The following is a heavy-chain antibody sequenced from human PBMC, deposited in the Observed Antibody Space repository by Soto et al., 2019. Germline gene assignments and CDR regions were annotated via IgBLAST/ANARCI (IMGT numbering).Heavy chain of an antibody. CDR3: ARETSTGNYYMDV. Sequence: VQLVESGGGVVQPGRSLRLSCAASGFSFSYYGMNWVRQAPGKGLEWVSYISTSSSNIYYADSVKGRFTISRDNAKNSLSLQMNSLRAADTAVYYCARETSTGNYYMDVWGKGTTVTVSS. CDR1: GFSFSYYG. D-gene: IGHD2-2*01. CDR2: ISTSSSNI. V-gene: IGHV3-48*01. J-gene: IGHJ6*03.